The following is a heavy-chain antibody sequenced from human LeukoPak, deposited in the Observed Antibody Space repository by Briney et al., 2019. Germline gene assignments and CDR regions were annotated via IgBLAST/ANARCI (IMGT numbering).Heavy chain of an antibody. CDR1: GFTVSTNY. CDR3: ARHFGVITKGVYYYYYGMDV. J-gene: IGHJ6*02. CDR2: IYRGGST. Sequence: GGSLRLSCAASGFTVSTNYMSWVRQAPGEGLEWVSVIYRGGSTYYADSVKGRFTISRDNSKNTLYLQMNSLRAEDTAVYYCARHFGVITKGVYYYYYGMDVWGQGTTVTLYS. V-gene: IGHV3-66*04. D-gene: IGHD3-3*01.